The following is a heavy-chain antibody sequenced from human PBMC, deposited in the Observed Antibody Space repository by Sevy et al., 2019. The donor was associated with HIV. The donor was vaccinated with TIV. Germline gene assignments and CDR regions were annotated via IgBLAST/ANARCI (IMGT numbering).Heavy chain of an antibody. CDR3: AREQLADDGFDI. Sequence: GGSLRLSCAASGFTFSYYWMHWVRQAPGKGLVWVSRINSDGSITDYADSVKGRFTISRDNAKNTLYLQMNSLRAEDTAVYYCAREQLADDGFDIWGQGTMVTVS. CDR2: INSDGSIT. J-gene: IGHJ3*02. V-gene: IGHV3-74*01. D-gene: IGHD6-6*01. CDR1: GFTFSYYW.